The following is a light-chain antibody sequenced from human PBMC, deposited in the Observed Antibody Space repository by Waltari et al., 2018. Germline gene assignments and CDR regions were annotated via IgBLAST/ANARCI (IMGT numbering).Light chain of an antibody. Sequence: QSALTQPRSVSGSPGQSVTISCTGTRSDAGGYNYVSWYQHHPGKAPKLKIYDVSKRPSGVPDRFSGSKSGNTASLTISGLQAEDEADYYCCSYAGRNVVFGGGTKLTVL. V-gene: IGLV2-11*01. CDR2: DVS. J-gene: IGLJ2*01. CDR3: CSYAGRNVV. CDR1: RSDAGGYNY.